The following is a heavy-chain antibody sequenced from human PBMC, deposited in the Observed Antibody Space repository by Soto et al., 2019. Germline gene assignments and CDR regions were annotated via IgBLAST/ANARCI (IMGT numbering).Heavy chain of an antibody. Sequence: SETLSLTCTVSGGSVNSDFYYWSWIRQPPGKGLEWIGYIYYTGSTNYNPSLKSRVTISLDTSRNQFSLKLSSVTAADTAVFYCAREYSNSPEAFDYWGQGALVTVS. D-gene: IGHD6-6*01. CDR3: AREYSNSPEAFDY. V-gene: IGHV4-61*01. CDR1: GGSVNSDFYY. J-gene: IGHJ4*01. CDR2: IYYTGST.